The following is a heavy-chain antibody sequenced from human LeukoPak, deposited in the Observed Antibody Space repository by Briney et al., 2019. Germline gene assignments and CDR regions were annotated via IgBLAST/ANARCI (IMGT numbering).Heavy chain of an antibody. J-gene: IGHJ3*02. CDR1: GYTLTELS. CDR3: ATDRLPDSGSYPHAFDI. D-gene: IGHD3-10*01. V-gene: IGHV1-24*01. CDR2: FDPEDGET. Sequence: ASVKVSCKVSGYTLTELSMHWVRQAPGKGLERMGGFDPEDGETIYAQKFQGRVTMTEDTSTVTAYMELSSLRSEDTAVYYCATDRLPDSGSYPHAFDIWGQGTMVTVSS.